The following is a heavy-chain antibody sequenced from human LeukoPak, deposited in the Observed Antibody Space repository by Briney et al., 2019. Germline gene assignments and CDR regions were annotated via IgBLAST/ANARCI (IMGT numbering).Heavy chain of an antibody. CDR2: INHSGST. Sequence: KPSETLSLTCAVYGGSFSGYYWSWIRQPPGKGLEWIGEINHSGSTNYNPSLKSRVTISVDTSKNQFSLKLSSVTAADTAVYYCARASSSSRSKFAFDYWGQGTLVTVSS. CDR3: ARASSSSRSKFAFDY. D-gene: IGHD6-13*01. J-gene: IGHJ4*02. V-gene: IGHV4-34*01. CDR1: GGSFSGYY.